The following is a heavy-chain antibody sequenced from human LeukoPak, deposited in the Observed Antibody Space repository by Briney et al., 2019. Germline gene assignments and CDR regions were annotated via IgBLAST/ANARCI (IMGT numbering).Heavy chain of an antibody. V-gene: IGHV4-59*01. CDR1: GGSISSYY. CDR2: IYYSGST. Sequence: SETLSLTCTVSGGSISSYYWSWIRQPPGKGLEWIGYIYYSGSTNYNPSLKSRVTISVDTSKNQFSLKLSSVTAADTAVYYCARGVSEYYYGSGPQRGFDSWGQGTLVTVSS. CDR3: ARGVSEYYYGSGPQRGFDS. D-gene: IGHD3-10*01. J-gene: IGHJ5*01.